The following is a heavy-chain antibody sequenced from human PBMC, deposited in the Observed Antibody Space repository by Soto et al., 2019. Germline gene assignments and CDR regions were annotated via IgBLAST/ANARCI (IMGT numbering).Heavy chain of an antibody. D-gene: IGHD6-25*01. V-gene: IGHV3-7*01. J-gene: IGHJ4*02. CDR2: IKFDSTEK. Sequence: EVQLVESGGGLVQSGGSLRLSCAASGFTFKTFWMSWVRQAPGKGLEWVANIKFDSTEKYYVDSVEGRFTISRDNDKNSNYLQMNSLRAEDTAVFYCSREGVGSKRLAVPGGDYWGQGVLVTVAS. CDR1: GFTFKTFW. CDR3: SREGVGSKRLAVPGGDY.